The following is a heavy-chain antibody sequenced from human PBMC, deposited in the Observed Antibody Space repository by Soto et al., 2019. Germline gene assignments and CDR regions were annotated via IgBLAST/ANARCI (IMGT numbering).Heavy chain of an antibody. D-gene: IGHD3-22*01. V-gene: IGHV4-59*12. CDR2: IYYSGST. J-gene: IGHJ3*02. CDR1: GGSISSYY. Sequence: PSETLSLTCTVSGGSISSYYWSWIRQPPGKGLEWIGYIYYSGSTNYNPSLKSRVTISVDKSKNQFSLKLSSVTAADTAVYYCASLGPYYYDSGGHQGDAFDIWGQGTMVTVSS. CDR3: ASLGPYYYDSGGHQGDAFDI.